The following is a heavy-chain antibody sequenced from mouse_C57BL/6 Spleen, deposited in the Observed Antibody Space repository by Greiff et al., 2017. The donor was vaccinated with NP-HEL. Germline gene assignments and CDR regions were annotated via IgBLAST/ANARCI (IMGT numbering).Heavy chain of an antibody. CDR3: ARGIYYGNLYFDY. J-gene: IGHJ2*01. CDR2: IYYSGTI. Sequence: EVKLVESGPGLVKPSQTVFLTCTVTGISITTGNYRWSWIRQFPGNKLEWIGSIYYSGTITYNPSLTRRTTITRDTPKNQFFLEMNSLTAEDTATYYCARGIYYGNLYFDYWGQGTTLTVSS. D-gene: IGHD2-1*01. CDR1: GISITTGNYR. V-gene: IGHV3-5*01.